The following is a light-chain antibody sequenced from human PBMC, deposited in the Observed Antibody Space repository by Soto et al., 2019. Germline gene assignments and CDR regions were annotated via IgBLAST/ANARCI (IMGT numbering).Light chain of an antibody. V-gene: IGLV2-14*01. J-gene: IGLJ1*01. CDR3: SSYTSSSTLYV. Sequence: QSVLTQRASVSGSPGQSITISCTGTSSDVGGYNYVSWYQQHPGKAPKLMIYDVSNRPSGGSNRFSGSKSGNTASLTISGLQAEDEADYYCSSYTSSSTLYVFGTGTKVTVL. CDR1: SSDVGGYNY. CDR2: DVS.